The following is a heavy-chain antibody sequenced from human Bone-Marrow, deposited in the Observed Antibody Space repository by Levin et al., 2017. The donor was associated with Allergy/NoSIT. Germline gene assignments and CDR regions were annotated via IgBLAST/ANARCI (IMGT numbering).Heavy chain of an antibody. CDR3: ARQEGWDYGLST. CDR2: IYYSGST. V-gene: IGHV4-59*08. Sequence: SETLSLTCTVSGGSISSYYWSWIRQPPGKGLEWIGYIYYSGSTNYNPSLKSRVTISVDTSKNQFSLKLSSVTAADTAVYYCARQEGWDYGLSTWGQGTLVTVSS. J-gene: IGHJ5*02. CDR1: GGSISSYY. D-gene: IGHD4/OR15-4a*01.